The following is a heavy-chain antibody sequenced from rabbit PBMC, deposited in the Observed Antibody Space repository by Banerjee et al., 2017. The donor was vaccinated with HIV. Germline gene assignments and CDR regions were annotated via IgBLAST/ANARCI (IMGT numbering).Heavy chain of an antibody. V-gene: IGHV1S40*01. J-gene: IGHJ4*01. CDR1: GFSFSSGYD. CDR2: IYAGSSGST. D-gene: IGHD1-1*01. Sequence: QSLEESGGDLVKPGASLTLTCTASGFSFSSGYDMCWVRQAPGKGLEWIACIYAGSSGSTWYASWAKGRFTISKTSSTTVTLQVTSLTAADTATYFCAREKEGSSDDWDLWGPGTLVTVS. CDR3: AREKEGSSDDWDL.